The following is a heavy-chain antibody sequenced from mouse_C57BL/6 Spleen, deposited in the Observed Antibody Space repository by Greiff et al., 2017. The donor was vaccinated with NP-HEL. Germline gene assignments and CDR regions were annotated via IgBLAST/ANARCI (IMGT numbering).Heavy chain of an antibody. V-gene: IGHV1-19*01. Sequence: VQLQQSGPVLVKPGASVKMSCKASGYTFTDYYMNWVKQSHGKSLEWIGVINPYNGGTSYNQKFKGKATLTVDKSSSTAYMELNSLTSEDSAVYYCARLITTGYFDYWGQGTTLTVSS. CDR1: GYTFTDYY. J-gene: IGHJ2*01. CDR3: ARLITTGYFDY. CDR2: INPYNGGT. D-gene: IGHD2-4*01.